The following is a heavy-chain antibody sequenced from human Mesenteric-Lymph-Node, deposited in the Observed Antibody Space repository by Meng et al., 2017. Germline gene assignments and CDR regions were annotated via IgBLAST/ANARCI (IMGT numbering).Heavy chain of an antibody. V-gene: IGHV3-74*01. J-gene: IGHJ6*02. CDR3: ARDQPALYYYGSGIYYYGMDV. Sequence: GESLKISCAASGFIFSRYWMHWVRQAPGKGLLWVSRMNTDGSSTSYADSVEGRFTISRDNAKNNLYLQMNTLRAEDTGVYYCARDQPALYYYGSGIYYYGMDVWGQGTTVTVSS. CDR2: MNTDGSST. CDR1: GFIFSRYW. D-gene: IGHD3-10*01.